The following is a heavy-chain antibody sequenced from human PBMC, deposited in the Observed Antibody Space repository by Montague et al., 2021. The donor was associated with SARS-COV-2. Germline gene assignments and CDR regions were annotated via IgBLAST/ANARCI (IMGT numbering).Heavy chain of an antibody. V-gene: IGHV4-34*01. CDR1: GGSFSGYY. CDR2: INHSGSA. CDR3: ASPTYYYDSSGSDAFDI. D-gene: IGHD3-22*01. J-gene: IGHJ3*02. Sequence: SETLSLTCAVYGGSFSGYYWSWIRQPPGKGLEWIGEINHSGSANYNPSLKSRVTISVGTSKNQFSLKLSSVTAADTAVYYCASPTYYYDSSGSDAFDIWGQGTMVTVSS.